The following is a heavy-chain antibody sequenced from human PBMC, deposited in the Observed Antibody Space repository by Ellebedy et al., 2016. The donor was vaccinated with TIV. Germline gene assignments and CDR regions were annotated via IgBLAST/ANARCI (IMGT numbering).Heavy chain of an antibody. CDR1: GFTFSSYS. V-gene: IGHV3-48*04. D-gene: IGHD3-10*01. CDR3: ARAHY. Sequence: GESLKISCAASGFTFSSYSMSWVRQAPGKGLEWVSYIGTSRSTIYYTDSVRGRFTISRDNAKNSLYLQMNNLRVEDTAVYYCARAHYWGQGTLVTVSS. J-gene: IGHJ4*02. CDR2: IGTSRSTI.